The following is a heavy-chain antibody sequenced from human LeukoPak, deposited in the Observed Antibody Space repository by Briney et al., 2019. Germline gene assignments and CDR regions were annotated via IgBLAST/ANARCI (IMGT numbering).Heavy chain of an antibody. CDR1: GYTFTGYH. J-gene: IGHJ4*02. CDR3: ARVSHYYGSGSYYNY. Sequence: ASVKVSCKASGYTFTGYHMHWVRQAPGQGLEWMGWINPNSGGTNYAQKFQGRVTMTRDTSISTAYMELSRLRSDDTAVYYCARVSHYYGSGSYYNYWGQGTLVTVSS. V-gene: IGHV1-2*02. D-gene: IGHD3-10*01. CDR2: INPNSGGT.